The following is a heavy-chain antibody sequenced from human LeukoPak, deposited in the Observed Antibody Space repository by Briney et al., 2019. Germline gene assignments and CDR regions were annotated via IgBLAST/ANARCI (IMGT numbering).Heavy chain of an antibody. CDR2: ISWNSGYI. CDR3: AKVRGTYSSGYFFDY. J-gene: IGHJ4*02. Sequence: PGRSLRLSCAASGFTFDNYAMHWVRQAPGKGLELLSIISWNSGYIGYADSVKGRFTISRDNAKKSLDLQMNSLRAEDTAFYYCAKVRGTYSSGYFFDYWGQGTLVTVSS. CDR1: GFTFDNYA. D-gene: IGHD6-19*01. V-gene: IGHV3-9*01.